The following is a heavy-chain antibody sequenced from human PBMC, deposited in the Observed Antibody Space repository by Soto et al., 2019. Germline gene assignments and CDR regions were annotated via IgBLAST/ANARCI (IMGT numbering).Heavy chain of an antibody. CDR3: ARGSGVFGDFSLDY. V-gene: IGHV4-4*07. CDR2: IYSGGST. J-gene: IGHJ4*02. Sequence: QVQLQESGPGLVKPSETLSLSCGVSGGSISQYYWSWIRQPAGKGLEWIGRIYSGGSTNYNTSLESRVTMSPDTSMNPFALRLSSVTAADTAVYYCARGSGVFGDFSLDYWGQGTLVTVSS. CDR1: GGSISQYY. D-gene: IGHD3-10*02.